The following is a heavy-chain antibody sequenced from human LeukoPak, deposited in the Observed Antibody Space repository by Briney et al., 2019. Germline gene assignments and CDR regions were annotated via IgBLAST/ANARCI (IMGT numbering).Heavy chain of an antibody. CDR2: ISWNSGSI. Sequence: PGGSLRLSCAASGFTFDDYAMHWVRQAPGKGLEWVSGISWNSGSIGYADSVKGRFTISRDNAKNSLYLQMNSLRAEDMALYYCARAVAGYYYYYMDVWGKGTTVTVSS. J-gene: IGHJ6*03. CDR1: GFTFDDYA. D-gene: IGHD6-19*01. V-gene: IGHV3-9*03. CDR3: ARAVAGYYYYYMDV.